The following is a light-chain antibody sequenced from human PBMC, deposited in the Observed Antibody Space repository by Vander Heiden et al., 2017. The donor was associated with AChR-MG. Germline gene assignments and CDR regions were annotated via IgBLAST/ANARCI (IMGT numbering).Light chain of an antibody. V-gene: IGLV3-1*01. CDR3: QAWDSTFHVV. J-gene: IGLJ2*01. CDR2: KVT. Sequence: SYELTQPPSVSVSPGQTASITCSGDKLGYKYVCWYQQKPDQSPIVVIYKVTKRPSGIPERFSAPKSGNTATLTISGTQAMDEADYYCQAWDSTFHVVFGGGTKLTVL. CDR1: KLGYKY.